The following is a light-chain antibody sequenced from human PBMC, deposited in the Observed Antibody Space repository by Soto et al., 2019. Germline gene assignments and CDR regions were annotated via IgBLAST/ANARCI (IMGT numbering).Light chain of an antibody. CDR2: GAS. J-gene: IGKJ2*01. Sequence: EIVLTQSPATLSVSPGERATLSCRASQSVSTNLAWYQQRPGQAPRLLIYGASARAIGIPTRFSGSGSGTEFTLTISSLQSVDFAVYYCQQYNNWPPRDTFGQGTKLEIK. V-gene: IGKV3-15*01. CDR3: QQYNNWPPRDT. CDR1: QSVSTN.